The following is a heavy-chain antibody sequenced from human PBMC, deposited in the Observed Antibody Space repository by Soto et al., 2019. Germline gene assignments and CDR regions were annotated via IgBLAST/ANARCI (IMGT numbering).Heavy chain of an antibody. CDR1: GFTFDDYP. D-gene: IGHD1-1*01. CDR2: IRNKAYGETT. Sequence: PGGSLRLSCTTFGFTFDDYPMSWFRQAPGKGLEWVSYIRNKAYGETTEYAASVKGRFIISRDDSTSIAYLQMNSLRTDDTAVYYCARAVRVVGDAFDFWGQGTMVT. J-gene: IGHJ3*01. CDR3: ARAVRVVGDAFDF. V-gene: IGHV3-49*03.